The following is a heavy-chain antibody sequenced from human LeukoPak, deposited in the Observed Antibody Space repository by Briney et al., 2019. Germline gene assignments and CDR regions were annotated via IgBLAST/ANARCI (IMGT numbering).Heavy chain of an antibody. Sequence: ASVRLSCTASGYTFTSYGISWVRQAPGQGLEWMGWISAYNGTTNYAQKLQGRVTMTTDTSTSTAYMELRSLRSDDTAVYYGARGGESRRLDYWGQGTLVTVSS. V-gene: IGHV1-18*01. CDR1: GYTFTSYG. D-gene: IGHD6-6*01. J-gene: IGHJ4*02. CDR2: ISAYNGTT. CDR3: ARGGESRRLDY.